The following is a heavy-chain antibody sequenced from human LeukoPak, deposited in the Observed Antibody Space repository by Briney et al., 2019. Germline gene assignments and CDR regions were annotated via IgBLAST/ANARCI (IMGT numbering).Heavy chain of an antibody. D-gene: IGHD4-11*01. Sequence: GGSLRLSCAASGFTFSSYEMNWVRQAPGKGLEWVSFITSSGNTMYYADSVKGRFTISRDNAKNSLYLQMNSLGADDTAVYYCARLRSKYWFDPWGQGTLVTVSS. V-gene: IGHV3-48*03. CDR3: ARLRSKYWFDP. CDR2: ITSSGNTM. CDR1: GFTFSSYE. J-gene: IGHJ5*02.